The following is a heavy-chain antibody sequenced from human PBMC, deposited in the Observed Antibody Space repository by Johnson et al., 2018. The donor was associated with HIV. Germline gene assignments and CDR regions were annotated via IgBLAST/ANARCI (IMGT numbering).Heavy chain of an antibody. CDR1: GFTFSSYA. CDR3: AREGIAAAGPGDDALDI. CDR2: ISYDGSNK. D-gene: IGHD6-13*01. Sequence: QVQLVESGGGVVQPGRSLRLSCAASGFTFSSYAMHWVRQAPGKGLEWVAVISYDGSNKYYADSVKGRFTISRDNSKNTLYLQMNSLRAEDTAVYYCAREGIAAAGPGDDALDIWGQGTMVTVSS. V-gene: IGHV3-30-3*01. J-gene: IGHJ3*02.